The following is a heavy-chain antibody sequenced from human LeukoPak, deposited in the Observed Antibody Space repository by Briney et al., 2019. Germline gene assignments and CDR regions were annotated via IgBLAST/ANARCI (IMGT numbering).Heavy chain of an antibody. D-gene: IGHD2-2*01. CDR1: GFTFSTYW. V-gene: IGHV3-7*01. Sequence: PGGSLRLSCAVSGFTFSTYWMSWVRQAPGKGLEWVANIRQDGGAKYCVDSVRGRFTISRDNAKNSLYLQMNSLRAEDTGVYYCATSSDAPANMWGQGTLVTVSS. J-gene: IGHJ4*02. CDR2: IRQDGGAK. CDR3: ATSSDAPANM.